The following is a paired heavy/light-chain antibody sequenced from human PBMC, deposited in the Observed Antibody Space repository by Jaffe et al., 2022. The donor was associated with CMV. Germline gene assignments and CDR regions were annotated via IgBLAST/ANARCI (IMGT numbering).Light chain of an antibody. CDR3: QQYYSYPLT. CDR2: AAS. V-gene: IGKV1-8*01. CDR1: QGISSY. J-gene: IGKJ4*01. Sequence: AIRITQSPSSLSASTGDRVTITCRASQGISSYLAWYQQKPGKAPKLLIYAASTLQSGVPSRFSGSGSGTDFTLTISCLQSEDFATYYCQQYYSYPLTFGGGTKVEIK.
Heavy chain of an antibody. CDR2: ISSSSSYI. Sequence: EVQLVESGGGLVKPGGSLRLSCAASGFTFSSYSMNWVRQAPGKGLEWVSSISSSSSYIYYADSVKGRFTISRDNAKNSLYLQMNSLRAEDTAVYYCARDRGESDPAAKTAYYYYYMDVWGKGTTVTVSS. D-gene: IGHD2-2*01. V-gene: IGHV3-21*01. J-gene: IGHJ6*03. CDR3: ARDRGESDPAAKTAYYYYYMDV. CDR1: GFTFSSYS.